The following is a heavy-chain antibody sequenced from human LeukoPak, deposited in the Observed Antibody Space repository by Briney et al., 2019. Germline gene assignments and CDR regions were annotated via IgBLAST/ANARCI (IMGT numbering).Heavy chain of an antibody. CDR2: IYYTGTT. J-gene: IGHJ3*02. Sequence: SETLSLTCTVSGGSISSHYWSWIRQSPERGLEWIGFIYYTGTTRYNPSLRGRVTMSVDSSRNHFSLKLTSMTAADTALYYCARLLNNDNAGDPDTSDMWGQGTMVTVSS. CDR3: ARLLNNDNAGDPDTSDM. CDR1: GGSISSHY. V-gene: IGHV4-59*11. D-gene: IGHD2-21*02.